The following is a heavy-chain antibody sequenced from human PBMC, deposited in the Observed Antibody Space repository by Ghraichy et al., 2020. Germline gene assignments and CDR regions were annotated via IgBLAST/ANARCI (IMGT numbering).Heavy chain of an antibody. J-gene: IGHJ6*02. D-gene: IGHD2-2*01. V-gene: IGHV3-30*18. CDR3: AKEVEKWGDCSSTSCSYYFYGMDV. CDR2: ISYEGTNK. CDR1: GFIFNAFG. Sequence: GGSLRLSCVASGFIFNAFGMHWVRQAPGKGLEWLAVISYEGTNKYYADSVKGRFTISRDNSKNTLYLQMNSLRAEDTAVYFCAKEVEKWGDCSSTSCSYYFYGMDVWGQGTTVTVS.